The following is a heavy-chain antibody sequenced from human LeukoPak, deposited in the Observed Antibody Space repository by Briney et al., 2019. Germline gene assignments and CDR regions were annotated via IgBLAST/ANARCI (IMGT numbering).Heavy chain of an antibody. CDR3: AKDRRSAPPDSFDM. CDR2: IRCSGDST. V-gene: IGHV3-23*01. J-gene: IGHJ3*02. CDR1: GLSFSSYG. D-gene: IGHD3-10*01. Sequence: GSLLLCGAAAGLSFSSYGRRGGRPGGGKGRGGVSAIRCSGDSTYDVDSVKGLFTISRDNSKNTVYLQMNSLGAEDTAVYYCAKDRRSAPPDSFDMWGQGTMVTVSS.